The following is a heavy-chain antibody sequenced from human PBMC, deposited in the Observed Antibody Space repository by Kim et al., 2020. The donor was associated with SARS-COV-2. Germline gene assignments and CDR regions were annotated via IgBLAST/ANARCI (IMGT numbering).Heavy chain of an antibody. CDR3: ARESPSSTWYFGPRIIYGMDV. V-gene: IGHV1-8*01. CDR1: GYTFTNYD. Sequence: ASVKVSCKASGYTFTNYDISWVRQATGQGLEWMGWMNPNSGNAAYAQYFQGRVTLTRDTSTSTAYMEMSNLRSDDTAVYYCARESPSSTWYFGPRIIYGMDVWGQGTTVTVPS. D-gene: IGHD6-13*01. J-gene: IGHJ6*02. CDR2: MNPNSGNA.